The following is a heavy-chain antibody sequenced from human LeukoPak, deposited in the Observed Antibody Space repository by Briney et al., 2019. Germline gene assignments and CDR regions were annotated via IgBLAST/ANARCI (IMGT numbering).Heavy chain of an antibody. D-gene: IGHD3-3*01. V-gene: IGHV1-18*01. CDR2: ISAYNGNT. Sequence: ASVKVSCKASGYTFTSYGISWVRQAPGQGLEWMGWISAYNGNTNYAQKLQGRVTMTTDTSTSTAYMELRSLRSDDTAVYYCARTTYYDFWSGWYYFDYSGQGTLVTVSS. CDR1: GYTFTSYG. CDR3: ARTTYYDFWSGWYYFDY. J-gene: IGHJ4*02.